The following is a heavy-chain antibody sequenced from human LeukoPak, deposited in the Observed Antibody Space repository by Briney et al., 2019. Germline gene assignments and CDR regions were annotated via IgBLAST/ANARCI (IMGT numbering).Heavy chain of an antibody. CDR3: AKDSIPALVYSGSYTYYFDF. Sequence: GGSLRLSCAVSGFTFSSYAMSWVRQAPGKGLEWVSVISVSGGITYYADSVKGRFTISRDNSKNTLYLQMNSLRAEDTAVYYCAKDSIPALVYSGSYTYYFDFWGQGTLVTVSS. V-gene: IGHV3-23*01. D-gene: IGHD1-26*01. J-gene: IGHJ4*02. CDR1: GFTFSSYA. CDR2: ISVSGGIT.